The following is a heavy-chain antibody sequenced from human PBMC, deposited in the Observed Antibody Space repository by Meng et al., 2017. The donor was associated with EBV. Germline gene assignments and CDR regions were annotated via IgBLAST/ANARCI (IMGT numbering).Heavy chain of an antibody. V-gene: IGHV1-69*12. CDR2: FLPTLGAP. CDR1: GGPFRNYA. D-gene: IGHD3-10*01. Sequence: QVEWVQSAAEVKKVGSSGKVSCKTSGGPFRNYAVSWVRQAPGQGLEWLGGFLPTLGAPNYAQKFHGRVSITADESTSTHYMDLSSLRSEDTAVYYCASESGRGYTPDYWGQGTLDTVSS. CDR3: ASESGRGYTPDY. J-gene: IGHJ4*02.